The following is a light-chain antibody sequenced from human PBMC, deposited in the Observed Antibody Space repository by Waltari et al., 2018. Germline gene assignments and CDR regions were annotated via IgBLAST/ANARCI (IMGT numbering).Light chain of an antibody. Sequence: QSALTQPASVSGSPGQSITIPCTGTSTDVGASNFVSWYQQHPGRAPQLMIYDVTERPSGISYRFSGSKSANTASLTISGLLPEDEAIYYCSSFTDTHTLLFGGGTTVTVL. J-gene: IGLJ2*01. V-gene: IGLV2-14*03. CDR3: SSFTDTHTLL. CDR2: DVT. CDR1: STDVGASNF.